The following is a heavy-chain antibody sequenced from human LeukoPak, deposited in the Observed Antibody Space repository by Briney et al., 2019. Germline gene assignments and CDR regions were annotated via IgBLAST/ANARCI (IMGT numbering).Heavy chain of an antibody. V-gene: IGHV3-11*01. CDR2: ISSSGSTI. Sequence: GSLRLSCAASGFTFSDYYMSWIRQAPGKGLEWVSYISSSGSTIYYADSVKGRFTISRDNAKNSLYLQMNSLRAEDTAVYYCARDPAVVPAAISWGQGTLVTVSS. J-gene: IGHJ5*02. CDR3: ARDPAVVPAAIS. CDR1: GFTFSDYY. D-gene: IGHD2-2*01.